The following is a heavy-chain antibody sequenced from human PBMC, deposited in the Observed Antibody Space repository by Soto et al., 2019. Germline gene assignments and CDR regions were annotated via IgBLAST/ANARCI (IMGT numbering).Heavy chain of an antibody. CDR1: GVTFSSYS. V-gene: IGHV3-48*01. CDR2: ISSSSTTI. D-gene: IGHD2-15*01. CDR3: ARDSSCRAHPCYRWFDP. J-gene: IGHJ5*02. Sequence: LRLSCTASGVTFSSYSMNWVRQAPGKGLEWVSYISSSSTTIYYADSVKGRFTISRDNTKNSLYLQMNSLRAEDTAVYYCARDSSCRAHPCYRWFDPWGQGTLVTVSS.